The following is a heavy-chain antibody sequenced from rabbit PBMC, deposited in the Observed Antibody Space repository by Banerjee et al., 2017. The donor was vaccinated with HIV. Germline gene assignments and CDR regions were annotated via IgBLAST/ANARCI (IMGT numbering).Heavy chain of an antibody. V-gene: IGHV1S45*01. CDR3: ARDLAGVIGWNFDL. J-gene: IGHJ4*01. Sequence: QLEESGGCLAKPGASLTLTCTASGFSFRNGYVMCWVRQAPGKGLEWIACMNTISGATVYETWQKGRFTISKDSWTMVALHMTSLTGADTASYFCARDLAGVIGWNFDLWGQGSIVTVS. D-gene: IGHD4-1*01. CDR1: GFSFRNGYV. CDR2: MNTISGAT.